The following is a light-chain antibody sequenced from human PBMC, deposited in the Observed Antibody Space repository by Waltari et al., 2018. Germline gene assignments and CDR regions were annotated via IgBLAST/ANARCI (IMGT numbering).Light chain of an antibody. CDR3: QAWDDRTVV. V-gene: IGLV3-1*01. Sequence: SYELTQPPSVSVSPGQTASITCSGDKLQTRYVCWYQHKSGQAPVLVMYEDKKRPSRIPERFSGSNYGNTATLTISGTQPIDEAEYYCQAWDDRTVVFGGGTKLTVL. CDR1: KLQTRY. CDR2: EDK. J-gene: IGLJ2*01.